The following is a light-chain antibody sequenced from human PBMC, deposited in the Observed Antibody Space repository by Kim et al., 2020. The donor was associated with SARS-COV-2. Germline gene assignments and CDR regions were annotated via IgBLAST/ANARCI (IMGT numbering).Light chain of an antibody. CDR3: QQFNYLIT. CDR1: QGISSA. J-gene: IGKJ5*01. V-gene: IGKV1-13*02. Sequence: TASVGDRVTITCRASQGISSALAWYQQKPGKAPKLLIYDAYILESGVPSRFSGSGSGTDFTLTISSLQPEDFATYYCQQFNYLITFGQGKRLEIK. CDR2: DAY.